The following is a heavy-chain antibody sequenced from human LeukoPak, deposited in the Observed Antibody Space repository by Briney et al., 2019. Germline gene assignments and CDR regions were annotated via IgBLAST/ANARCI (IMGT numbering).Heavy chain of an antibody. CDR3: AKAMKAGPYYYYGMDV. CDR2: IWYDGSNK. J-gene: IGHJ6*02. CDR1: GFTFSSYG. D-gene: IGHD2-2*01. V-gene: IGHV3-33*06. Sequence: GRSLRLSCAASGFTFSSYGMHWVRQAPGKGLEWVAVIWYDGSNKYYADSVKGRFTISRDNAKNSLYLQMNSLRDEDTAVYYCAKAMKAGPYYYYGMDVWGQGTTVTVSS.